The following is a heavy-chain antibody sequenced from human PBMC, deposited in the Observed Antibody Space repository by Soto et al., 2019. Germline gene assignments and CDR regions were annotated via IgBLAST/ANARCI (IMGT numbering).Heavy chain of an antibody. CDR1: GCSISSSSYY. D-gene: IGHD6-19*01. CDR2: IYYSGST. J-gene: IGHJ6*02. CDR3: ARWNSSGWDSVDYYYGMDG. Sequence: SETLSLTCTVSGCSISSSSYYWGWIRQPPGKGLEWIGSIYYSGSTYYNPSLKSRVTISVDTSKNQFSLKLSSVTAADTAVYYCARWNSSGWDSVDYYYGMDGCGQVTTVT. V-gene: IGHV4-39*01.